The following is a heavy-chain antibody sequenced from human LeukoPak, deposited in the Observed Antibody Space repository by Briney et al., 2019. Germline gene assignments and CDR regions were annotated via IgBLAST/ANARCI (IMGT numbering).Heavy chain of an antibody. V-gene: IGHV3-49*03. Sequence: GGSLRLSRTASGFTFGDYLMSWFRQAPGKWMEWVGFISGGTTEYAASVKGRFTISRDDSTSIAYLQMNSLSNKDTAVYYCPRGSGWLSVYWGQGTLVTVSS. CDR2: ISGGTT. CDR3: PRGSGWLSVY. J-gene: IGHJ4*02. CDR1: GFTFGDYL. D-gene: IGHD6-19*01.